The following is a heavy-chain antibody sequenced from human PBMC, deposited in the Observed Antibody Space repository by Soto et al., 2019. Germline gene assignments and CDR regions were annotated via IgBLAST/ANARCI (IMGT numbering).Heavy chain of an antibody. Sequence: EVQLVESGGGLVKPGGSLRLSCEASGFAFSNFAMNWVRQAPGKGLEWVSSISGGSDFIYYTDSVKGRFTIYRDNAKNTLYLQMTGLGGDDTAVYYCARDLLSGANYYAYWGQGTLVTVSS. CDR3: ARDLLSGANYYAY. CDR2: ISGGSDFI. J-gene: IGHJ4*02. CDR1: GFAFSNFA. D-gene: IGHD6-19*01. V-gene: IGHV3-21*01.